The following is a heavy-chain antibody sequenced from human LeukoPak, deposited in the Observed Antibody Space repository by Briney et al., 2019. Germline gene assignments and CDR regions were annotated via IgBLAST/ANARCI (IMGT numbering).Heavy chain of an antibody. CDR3: ARAGSYRFDY. D-gene: IGHD3-10*01. CDR2: MDTNGRTI. Sequence: GGSLRLSCAGSGFTFSSYWLPWVRQGPGKGLVWVARMDTNGRTINYADSVKGRFTISRDNARNTLYLQMNSLTVEDTGVYYCARAGSYRFDYWGQGTLVTVSS. V-gene: IGHV3-74*01. J-gene: IGHJ4*02. CDR1: GFTFSSYW.